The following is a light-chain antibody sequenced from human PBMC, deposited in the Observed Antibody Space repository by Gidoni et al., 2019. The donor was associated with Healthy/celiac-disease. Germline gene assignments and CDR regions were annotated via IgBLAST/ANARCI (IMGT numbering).Light chain of an antibody. J-gene: IGKJ2*01. Sequence: DIQMTQSPSSLSASVVAPVTTTCHASQDISNYLNWYQQKPGKAPKLLIYDASNLDTGVPSRFSGSGSGTDFTLTISSLQPEDIATYYCQQYGNPPPYTFGQGTKLEIK. CDR2: DAS. CDR1: QDISNY. V-gene: IGKV1-33*01. CDR3: QQYGNPPPYT.